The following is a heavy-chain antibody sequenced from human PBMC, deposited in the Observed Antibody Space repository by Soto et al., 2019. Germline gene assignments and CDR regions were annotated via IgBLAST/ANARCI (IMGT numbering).Heavy chain of an antibody. D-gene: IGHD5-18*01. CDR1: GFTFSSYA. V-gene: IGHV3-23*01. Sequence: GESLKISCAASGFTFSSYAMSWVRQAPGKGLEWVSAISGSGGSTYYADSVKGRFTISRDNSKNTLYLQMNSLRAEDTAVYYCAKAGSGTAMVSDYWGQGTLVTVSS. J-gene: IGHJ4*02. CDR3: AKAGSGTAMVSDY. CDR2: ISGSGGST.